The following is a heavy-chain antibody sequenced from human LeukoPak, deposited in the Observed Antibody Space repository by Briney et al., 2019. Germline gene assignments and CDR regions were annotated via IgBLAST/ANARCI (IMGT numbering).Heavy chain of an antibody. J-gene: IGHJ4*02. CDR3: AREGTLLSDYY. V-gene: IGHV3-48*01. Sequence: GGSLRLSCAVSGFTFSSYTMTWVRQAPGKGLEWVSYISSSSATIYYADSVKGRFTTSRDNAKNSLYLQMNSLRAEDTAVYYCAREGTLLSDYYWGQGTLVTVSS. CDR1: GFTFSSYT. CDR2: ISSSSATI. D-gene: IGHD2-2*01.